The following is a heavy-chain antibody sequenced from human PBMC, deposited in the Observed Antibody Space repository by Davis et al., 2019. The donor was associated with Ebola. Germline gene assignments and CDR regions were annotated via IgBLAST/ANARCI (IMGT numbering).Heavy chain of an antibody. CDR2: IDPKSGDT. CDR1: QYTFTSYF. V-gene: IGHV1-2*06. J-gene: IGHJ4*02. Sequence: AASVKVSCKVSQYTFTSYFMHWVRQAPGEGFEWMGRIDPKSGDTHYAQKFQGRFTMTRDTSISTAYMELSSLRSDDTAVYYCARGTTVTPRNFDWWGQGTLVTISS. D-gene: IGHD4-11*01. CDR3: ARGTTVTPRNFDW.